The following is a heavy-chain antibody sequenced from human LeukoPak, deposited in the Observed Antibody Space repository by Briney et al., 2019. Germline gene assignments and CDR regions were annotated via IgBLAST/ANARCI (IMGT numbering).Heavy chain of an antibody. V-gene: IGHV3-74*01. CDR2: INRDGSST. Sequence: GGSLRLSCAASGFTLSNYWMHWVRQAPGKGLVWVSRINRDGSSTNYADSVKGRFTISRDNAKNTLYLQMNSLRAEDTAIYYCVRDLQRHYLGVAVAGRRRWFDPWGQGTLVTVSS. CDR3: VRDLQRHYLGVAVAGRRRWFDP. J-gene: IGHJ5*02. D-gene: IGHD6-13*01. CDR1: GFTLSNYW.